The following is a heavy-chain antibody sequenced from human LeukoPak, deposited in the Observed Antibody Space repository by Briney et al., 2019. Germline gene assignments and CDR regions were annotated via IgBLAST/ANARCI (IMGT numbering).Heavy chain of an antibody. CDR2: ISSSSSYI. V-gene: IGHV3-21*01. CDR1: GFTFSSYS. J-gene: IGHJ4*02. CDR3: ARDRSYYYDSSGYYWY. D-gene: IGHD3-22*01. Sequence: GGSLRLSCAASGFTFSSYSMNWVRQAPGKGLEWVSSISSSSSYIYYADSVKGRFTISRDNAKNSLYLQMSSLRAEDTAVYYCARDRSYYYDSSGYYWYWGQGTLVTVSS.